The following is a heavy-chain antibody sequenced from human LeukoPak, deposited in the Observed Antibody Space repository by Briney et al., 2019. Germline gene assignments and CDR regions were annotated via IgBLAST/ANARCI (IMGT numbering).Heavy chain of an antibody. CDR3: ARYCGGDCPHAGNAFDI. CDR1: GFTFSSYE. CDR2: ISSSGSTI. V-gene: IGHV3-48*03. J-gene: IGHJ3*02. Sequence: GGSMRLSCAASGFTFSSYEMNWVRQAPGKGLEWVSYISSSGSTIYYADSVKGRFTISRDNAKNSLYLQMNSLRAEDTAVYDCARYCGGDCPHAGNAFDIWGQGTMVTVSS. D-gene: IGHD2-21*02.